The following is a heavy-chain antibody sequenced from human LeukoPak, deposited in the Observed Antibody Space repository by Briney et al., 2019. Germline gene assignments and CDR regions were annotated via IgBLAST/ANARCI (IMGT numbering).Heavy chain of an antibody. Sequence: SGPTLVKPTQTLTLTCTFSGFSLSTSGVGVGWIRQPPGKALEWLALIYWDDDKRYSPSLKSRLTITKDTSKNQVVLTMTNMDPVDTATYYCAHRPGFGAGTREPVHDPNEYYFDYWGQGTLVTVSS. D-gene: IGHD6-19*01. CDR2: IYWDDDK. CDR3: AHRPGFGAGTREPVHDPNEYYFDY. CDR1: GFSLSTSGVG. V-gene: IGHV2-5*02. J-gene: IGHJ4*02.